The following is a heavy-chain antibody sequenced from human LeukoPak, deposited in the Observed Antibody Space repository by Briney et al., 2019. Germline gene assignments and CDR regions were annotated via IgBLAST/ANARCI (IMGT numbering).Heavy chain of an antibody. Sequence: AGSLRLSCAASGFTFSSYEMNWVRQAPGKGLEWVSYISSSGSTRYYADSVKGRFTISRDNAKNSLYLQMNSLRAEDTAVYYCARVQTTVTTLDYWGQGDMAADSS. D-gene: IGHD4-17*01. V-gene: IGHV3-48*03. CDR3: ARVQTTVTTLDY. CDR1: GFTFSSYE. J-gene: IGHJ4*02. CDR2: ISSSGSTR.